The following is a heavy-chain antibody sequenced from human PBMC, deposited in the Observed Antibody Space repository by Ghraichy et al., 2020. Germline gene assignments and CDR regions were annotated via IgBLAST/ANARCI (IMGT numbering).Heavy chain of an antibody. CDR2: INHSGST. Sequence: SETLSLTCAVYGGSFSGYYWSWIRQPPGKGLEWIGEINHSGSTNYNPSLKSRVTISVDTSKNQFSLKLSSVTAADTAVYYCARRSGFWANNWFDPWGQGTLVTVSS. J-gene: IGHJ5*02. V-gene: IGHV4-34*01. CDR1: GGSFSGYY. D-gene: IGHD2-2*03. CDR3: ARRSGFWANNWFDP.